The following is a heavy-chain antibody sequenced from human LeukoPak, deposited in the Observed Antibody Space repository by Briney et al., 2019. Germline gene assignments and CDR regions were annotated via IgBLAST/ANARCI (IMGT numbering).Heavy chain of an antibody. CDR1: GGSTSRRSYY. D-gene: IGHD3-10*01. J-gene: IGHJ4*02. CDR3: ARGHYGPGIGTYPN. V-gene: IGHV4-39*07. CDR2: IYYSGST. Sequence: PSETLSLTCTISGGSTSRRSYYWGWIRQPPGKGLEWIGSIYYSGSTYINPSLQSRVTISLDTSKNQFSLKLSSVTAADTAVYYCARGHYGPGIGTYPNWGQGTLVTVSA.